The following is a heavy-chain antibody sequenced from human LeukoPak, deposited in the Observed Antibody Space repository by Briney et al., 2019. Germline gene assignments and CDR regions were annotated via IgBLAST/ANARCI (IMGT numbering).Heavy chain of an antibody. Sequence: GGSLRLSCAASGFTFSSYGMHWVRQAPGKGLEWVAVISYDGSNKYYADSVKGRFTISRDNSKNTLYLQMNSLRAEDTAVYYCAKHRGGSRFDYWGQGTLVTVSS. CDR1: GFTFSSYG. V-gene: IGHV3-30*18. J-gene: IGHJ4*02. D-gene: IGHD1-26*01. CDR3: AKHRGGSRFDY. CDR2: ISYDGSNK.